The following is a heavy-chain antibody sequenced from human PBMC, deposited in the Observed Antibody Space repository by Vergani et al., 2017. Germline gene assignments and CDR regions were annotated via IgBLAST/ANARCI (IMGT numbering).Heavy chain of an antibody. J-gene: IGHJ2*01. CDR1: GDSIISRSYY. CDR3: ASGKYYSDSTSHFRGRYFDV. Sequence: QMQLQESGPGLVKASETLSLTCTVSGDSIISRSYYWGWIRQHPGKGLEWLGSIYNSGNGDSSSSLKSRVTISADTSKNQFSLRLTSVTAADTAVYYCASGKYYSDSTSHFRGRYFDVWGRGTLVTVPS. CDR2: IYNSGNG. V-gene: IGHV4-39*01. D-gene: IGHD3-16*01.